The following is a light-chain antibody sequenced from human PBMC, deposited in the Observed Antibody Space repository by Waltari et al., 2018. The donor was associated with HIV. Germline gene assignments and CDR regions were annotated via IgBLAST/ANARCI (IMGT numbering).Light chain of an antibody. CDR2: VDNGGMAG. CDR1: SGYSNYK. Sequence: PILTQTPSASASLGASVTLTCTLSSGYSNYKVDWYQQRPGKGTRFVMRVDNGGMAGLKGDGIPRRVSIQGSGLNRCLIINNIQEEDESDYFGGADNGSAAECDWVFGGGTKLTVL. CDR3: GADNGSAAECDWV. J-gene: IGLJ3*02. V-gene: IGLV9-49*01.